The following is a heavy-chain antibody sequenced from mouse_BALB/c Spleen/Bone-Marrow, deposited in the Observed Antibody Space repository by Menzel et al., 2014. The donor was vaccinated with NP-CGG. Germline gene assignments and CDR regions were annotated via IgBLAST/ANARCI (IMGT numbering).Heavy chain of an antibody. Sequence: VKLQESGAELARPGASVKMSCKASGYTFTSYTMHWVKQRPGQGLEWIGYINPSSDYTNYNQKFKDKATLTADKSSSTAYMQLSSLTSEDSAVYYCARAAYYRYDEGAWFAYWGQGTLVTVSA. D-gene: IGHD2-14*01. CDR1: GYTFTSYT. J-gene: IGHJ3*01. CDR3: ARAAYYRYDEGAWFAY. CDR2: INPSSDYT. V-gene: IGHV1-4*01.